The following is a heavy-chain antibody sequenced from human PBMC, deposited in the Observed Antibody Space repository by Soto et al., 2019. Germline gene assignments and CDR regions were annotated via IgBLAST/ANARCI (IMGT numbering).Heavy chain of an antibody. D-gene: IGHD6-19*01. Sequence: EVQLLESGGGLVQPGGSLRLSCAASGFTFSSYAMSWVRQAPGKGLEWVSAISGSGGSTYYADSVKGRFTISRDNSKNTLYLQMNSLRPEDTAVYYCAKYSSGWYHPFDYWGQGTLVTVSS. CDR3: AKYSSGWYHPFDY. V-gene: IGHV3-23*01. CDR2: ISGSGGST. J-gene: IGHJ4*02. CDR1: GFTFSSYA.